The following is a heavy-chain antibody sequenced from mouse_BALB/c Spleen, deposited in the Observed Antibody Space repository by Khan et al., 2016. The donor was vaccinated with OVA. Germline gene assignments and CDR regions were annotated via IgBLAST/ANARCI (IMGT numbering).Heavy chain of an antibody. CDR1: GFNIKDYY. CDR2: IDPENGET. CDR3: ARSGYFAWFAY. J-gene: IGHJ3*01. V-gene: IGHV14-1*02. Sequence: VQLQQSGAEIVRPGALVKLSCKGYGFNIKDYYMHWVKQRPEQGLEWIGWIDPENGETVYDPKFQGKANITAVTSSNTAYLQLSSLTSEDTAVYYCARSGYFAWFAYWGQGTLVAVSA.